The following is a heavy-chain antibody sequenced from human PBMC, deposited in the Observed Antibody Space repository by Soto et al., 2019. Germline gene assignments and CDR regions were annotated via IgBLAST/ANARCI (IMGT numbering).Heavy chain of an antibody. CDR2: IQSGGTT. V-gene: IGHV3-66*01. CDR3: SSDNVLYDGGRCYGIPLDV. Sequence: EVKLVESGGGLVQPGGSLRLSCAASGFTVSSKYMTWVRQAPGKGLEWVSLIQSGGTTYYADSVKGRFNISSDTSENTLHLQMDSLRVEDTAVYYCSSDNVLYDGGRCYGIPLDVSGKGTTVTVS. D-gene: IGHD2-15*01. J-gene: IGHJ6*03. CDR1: GFTVSSKY.